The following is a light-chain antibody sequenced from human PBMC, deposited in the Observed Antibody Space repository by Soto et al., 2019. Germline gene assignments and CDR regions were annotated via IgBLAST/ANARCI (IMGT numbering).Light chain of an antibody. CDR1: SSNIGAGYD. CDR2: DNT. CDR3: QSYDSSLSLTGWV. V-gene: IGLV1-40*01. J-gene: IGLJ3*02. Sequence: QSVLTQPPSVSGAPGQRVTISCTGSSSNIGAGYDVHWYQQLPGTAPKLLIYDNTNRPSGVPDRFSVSKSGTSASLAITGLQAEDEADYYCQSYDSSLSLTGWVFGGGTKLTVL.